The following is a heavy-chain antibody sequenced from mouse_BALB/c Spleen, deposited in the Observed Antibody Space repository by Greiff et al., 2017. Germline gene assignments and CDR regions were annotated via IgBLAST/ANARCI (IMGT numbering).Heavy chain of an antibody. CDR2: IWGDGST. CDR1: GFSLTGYG. J-gene: IGHJ4*01. CDR3: AREGYYGSSGAMDY. V-gene: IGHV2-6-7*01. D-gene: IGHD1-1*01. Sequence: VQRVESGPGLVAPSQSLSITCTVSGFSLTGYGVNWVRQPPGKGLEWLGMIWGDGSTDYNSALKSRLSISKDNSKSQVFLKMNSLQTDDTARYYCAREGYYGSSGAMDYWGQGTSVTVSS.